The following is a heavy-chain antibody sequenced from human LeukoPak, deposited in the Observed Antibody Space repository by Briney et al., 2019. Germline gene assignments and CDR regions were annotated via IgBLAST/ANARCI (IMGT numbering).Heavy chain of an antibody. CDR1: GFTFSSYA. D-gene: IGHD3-22*01. V-gene: IGHV3-64*01. Sequence: SGGSLRLSCAASGFTFSSYAMHWVRQAPGKGLEYVSGISSSGDSTYYANSVKGRFTISRDNSENTLYLQMGSLRAEDMAVYYCARSITMIVAGGIGYYFDYWGQGTLVTVSS. J-gene: IGHJ4*02. CDR2: ISSSGDST. CDR3: ARSITMIVAGGIGYYFDY.